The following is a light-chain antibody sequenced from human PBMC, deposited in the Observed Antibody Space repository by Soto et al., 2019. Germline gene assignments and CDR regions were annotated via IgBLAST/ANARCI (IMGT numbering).Light chain of an antibody. CDR1: QSVSSR. Sequence: EIVLTQSPGTLSLSPGERATLSCRASQSVSSRLAWYQQRPGQAPRLLISGASTRAAGIPARFSGSGSGTDFTLTISSLQPEDFALYYCQHYAHNSPITFGQGTRLEIK. J-gene: IGKJ5*01. CDR2: GAS. CDR3: QHYAHNSPIT. V-gene: IGKV3-20*01.